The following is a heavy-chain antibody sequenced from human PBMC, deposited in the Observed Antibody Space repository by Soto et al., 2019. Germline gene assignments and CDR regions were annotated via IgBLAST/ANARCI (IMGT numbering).Heavy chain of an antibody. CDR1: GITFSTYA. D-gene: IGHD2-2*01. CDR3: ARYCISTSCPDY. V-gene: IGHV1-3*04. J-gene: IGHJ4*02. Sequence: ASVKVSCKASGITFSTYAIHWVRQAPGQSLEWMGWINTGNGNTRYSQNFQGRVTLTRDTSASTAYMDLSSLRSEDTAVYYCARYCISTSCPDYWGQGTLVTVSS. CDR2: INTGNGNT.